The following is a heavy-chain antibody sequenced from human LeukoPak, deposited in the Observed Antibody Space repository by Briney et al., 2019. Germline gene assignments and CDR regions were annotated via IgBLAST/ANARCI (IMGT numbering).Heavy chain of an antibody. CDR2: ISGSGGST. CDR1: GFTFSSYA. J-gene: IGHJ3*01. V-gene: IGHV3-23*01. CDR3: AEVFGVTPDAPSAFDL. Sequence: GGSLRLSCAASGFTFSSYAMSWVRQAPGKGLEWVSAISGSGGSTYYADSVKGRFTISRDNSKNTLYLQMNSLRAEDTAVYYCAEVFGVTPDAPSAFDLWGQGTMVTVSS. D-gene: IGHD2-15*01.